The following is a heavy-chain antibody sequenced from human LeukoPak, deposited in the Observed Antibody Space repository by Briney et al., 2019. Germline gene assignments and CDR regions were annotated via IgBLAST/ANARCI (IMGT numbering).Heavy chain of an antibody. CDR3: ARTSSYGSGSARFDY. Sequence: SETLSLTCTVSGGSISSGSYYWSWIRQPAGKGLEWIGRIYTSGSTNYNPSLKSRVTISVDTSKNQFSLKLSSVTAADTAVYYCARTSSYGSGSARFDYWGQGTLVTVSS. CDR1: GGSISSGSYY. V-gene: IGHV4-61*02. J-gene: IGHJ4*02. CDR2: IYTSGST. D-gene: IGHD3-10*01.